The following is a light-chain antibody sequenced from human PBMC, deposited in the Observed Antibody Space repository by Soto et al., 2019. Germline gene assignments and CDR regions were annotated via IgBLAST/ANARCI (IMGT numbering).Light chain of an antibody. V-gene: IGLV1-40*01. CDR3: QSYDSSLSGYV. CDR2: GDS. J-gene: IGLJ1*01. CDR1: SSNIGANYD. Sequence: VLTQPPSVSGAPGQRVAISCTGSSSNIGANYDVHWYRQLPGTAPKLLIYGDSNRPSGVTDRFSGSKSGTSASLAITGLQAEDEADYYCQSYDSSLSGYVFGTGTKVTVL.